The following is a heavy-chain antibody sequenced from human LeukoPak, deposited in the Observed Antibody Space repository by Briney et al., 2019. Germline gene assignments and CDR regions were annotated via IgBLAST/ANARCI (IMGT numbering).Heavy chain of an antibody. Sequence: GGSLRLSCAASGFTFSSYAMHWVRQAPGKGLEYVSAISSNGGGTYYANSVKGRFTISRDNSKNTLYLQMGSLRAEDMAVYYCARVGTGAVAGDYYMDVWGKGTTVT. J-gene: IGHJ6*03. CDR1: GFTFSSYA. CDR3: ARVGTGAVAGDYYMDV. CDR2: ISSNGGGT. D-gene: IGHD6-19*01. V-gene: IGHV3-64*01.